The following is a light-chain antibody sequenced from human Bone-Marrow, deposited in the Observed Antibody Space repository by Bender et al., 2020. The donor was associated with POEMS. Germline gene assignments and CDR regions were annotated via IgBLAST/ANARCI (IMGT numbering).Light chain of an antibody. Sequence: QSVLTQPPSASGTPGQSVIISCSGTDSNFGGNNVNWYQHLPGTAPRLVVYSNYQRPSGVSDRFSGSKSGNTASLTISGLQADDEADYYCQTWDGSTVVFGGGTKLTVL. V-gene: IGLV1-44*01. J-gene: IGLJ3*02. CDR1: DSNFGGNN. CDR2: SNY. CDR3: QTWDGSTVV.